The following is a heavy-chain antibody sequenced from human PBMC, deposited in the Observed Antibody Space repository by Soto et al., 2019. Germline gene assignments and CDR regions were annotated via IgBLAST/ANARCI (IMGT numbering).Heavy chain of an antibody. CDR3: ARGVHYGAVSYLFYYFFYMGG. CDR1: GGSISSYY. D-gene: IGHD3-10*01. Sequence: QVQLQESGPGLVKPSETLSLTCTVSGGSISSYYWSWIWQPPGKGQEWIGYIYYLGRTNYNPSLKDQVTITVDTSNNQVSLKQRAVSAADTAVYLFARGVHYGAVSYLFYYFFYMGGWGKGTTVTVSS. V-gene: IGHV4-59*13. CDR2: IYYLGRT. J-gene: IGHJ6*03.